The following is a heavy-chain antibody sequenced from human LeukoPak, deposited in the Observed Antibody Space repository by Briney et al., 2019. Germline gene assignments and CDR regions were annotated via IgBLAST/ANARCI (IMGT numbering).Heavy chain of an antibody. CDR2: ISYDGSNK. CDR1: GFTFSSYA. V-gene: IGHV3-30*01. CDR3: ARDSYYDFWSGYLTPSRYYYYYMDV. J-gene: IGHJ6*03. D-gene: IGHD3-3*01. Sequence: GGSLRLSCAASGFTFSSYAMHWVRQAPGKGLEGVAVISYDGSNKYYADSVKGRFTISRDNSKNTLYLQMNSLRAEDTAVYYCARDSYYDFWSGYLTPSRYYYYYMDVWGKGTTVTVSS.